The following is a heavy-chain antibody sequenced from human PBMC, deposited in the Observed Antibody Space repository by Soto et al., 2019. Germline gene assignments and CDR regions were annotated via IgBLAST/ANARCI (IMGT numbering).Heavy chain of an antibody. J-gene: IGHJ6*02. Sequence: EVQLVESGGGLVQPGGSLRLSCAASGFTFSSYSMNWVRQAPGKGLEWVSYISSSSSTIYYADSVKGRFTISRDNAKNSLYLQMNSLRDEDTAVYYCARASDPYYGSGSYLSGMDVWGQGTTVTVSS. D-gene: IGHD3-10*01. CDR1: GFTFSSYS. CDR2: ISSSSSTI. V-gene: IGHV3-48*02. CDR3: ARASDPYYGSGSYLSGMDV.